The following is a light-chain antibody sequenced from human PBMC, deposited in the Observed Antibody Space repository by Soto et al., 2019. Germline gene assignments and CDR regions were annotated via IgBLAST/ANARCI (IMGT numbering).Light chain of an antibody. Sequence: QSALTQPASVSGSPGQSITISSTETSGDVGGYNYVSWYQQHPGKAPKVMIYEVSNRPSGVSNRFSGSKSGNTASLTISGLQAEDEADYYCSSYVSSSTYVFGAGTKVTVL. V-gene: IGLV2-14*01. J-gene: IGLJ1*01. CDR2: EVS. CDR1: SGDVGGYNY. CDR3: SSYVSSSTYV.